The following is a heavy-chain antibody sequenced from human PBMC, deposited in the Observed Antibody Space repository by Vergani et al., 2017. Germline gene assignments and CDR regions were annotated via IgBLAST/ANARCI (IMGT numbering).Heavy chain of an antibody. V-gene: IGHV4-34*01. Sequence: QVQLQQWGAGLLKPSEILSLTCAVYGGSFSGYYWSWIRQPPGKGLEWIGEINHSGSTNYNPSLKSRVTISVDTSKNQFSLKLSSVTAADTAVYYCARHLAYCGGDCYPYYYGMDVWGQGTTVTVSS. J-gene: IGHJ6*02. CDR2: INHSGST. CDR3: ARHLAYCGGDCYPYYYGMDV. D-gene: IGHD2-21*02. CDR1: GGSFSGYY.